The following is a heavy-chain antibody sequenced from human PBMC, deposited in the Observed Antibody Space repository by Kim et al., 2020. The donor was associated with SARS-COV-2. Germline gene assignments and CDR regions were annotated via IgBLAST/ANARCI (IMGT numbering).Heavy chain of an antibody. CDR1: GGSFSGYY. D-gene: IGHD3-10*01. J-gene: IGHJ3*02. CDR2: INHSGST. CDR3: SRVSGGSFFGSGSYPI. Sequence: SETLSLTCAVYGGSFSGYYWSWIRQPPGKGLEWIGEINHSGSTNYNPSLKSRVTISVDTSKNQFSLKLSSVTAADTAVYYCSRVSGGSFFGSGSYPIWG. V-gene: IGHV4-34*01.